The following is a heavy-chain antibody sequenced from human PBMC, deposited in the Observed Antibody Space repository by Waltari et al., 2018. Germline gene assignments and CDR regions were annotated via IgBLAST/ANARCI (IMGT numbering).Heavy chain of an antibody. CDR2: INNSGST. J-gene: IGHJ2*01. D-gene: IGHD3-3*01. Sequence: QVQLQQLGAGLLKPSETLSLTCAVYGGSFSGYYWSWIRQPPGKGLEWIGEINNSGSTNYNPSLKSRVTISVDTSKNQFSLKLSSVTAADTAVYYCARVEYDFWYFDLWGRGTLVTVSS. CDR3: ARVEYDFWYFDL. CDR1: GGSFSGYY. V-gene: IGHV4-34*01.